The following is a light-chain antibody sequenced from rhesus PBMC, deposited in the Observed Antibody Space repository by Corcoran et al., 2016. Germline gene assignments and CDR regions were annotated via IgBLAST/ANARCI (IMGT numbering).Light chain of an antibody. CDR1: RSDIGGYNY. J-gene: IGLJ2*01. CDR2: GVN. CDR3: CSYTTRRSFL. V-gene: IGLV2S7*01. Sequence: QSAPTQPPSVSGSPGQSVTISCTGTRSDIGGYNYVSWYQQYPGIAPKLLIYGVNSRPSGVSDRFYGSKSGNRAFMPISGLQADNEADYYCCSYTTRRSFLFGGGTRLTVL.